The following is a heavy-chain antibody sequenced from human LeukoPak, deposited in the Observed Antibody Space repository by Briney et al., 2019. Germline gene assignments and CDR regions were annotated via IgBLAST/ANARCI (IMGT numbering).Heavy chain of an antibody. V-gene: IGHV3-74*01. CDR3: ARNYNGMSN. CDR1: GLTFSNYG. Sequence: SGGSLRLSCAASGLTFSNYGMMGGRQAPGKGLVWVSYINNDGRSATYADSVKGRFTISRDNAKNTLYLQMNSLKAEDSAMYYCARNYNGMSNWGQGTLVIVSS. CDR2: INNDGRSA. D-gene: IGHD3-10*01. J-gene: IGHJ4*02.